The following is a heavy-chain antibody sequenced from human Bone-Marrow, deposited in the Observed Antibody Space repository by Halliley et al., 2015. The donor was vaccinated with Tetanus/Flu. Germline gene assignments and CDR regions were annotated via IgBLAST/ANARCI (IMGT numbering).Heavy chain of an antibody. CDR1: GFTLRDYG. V-gene: IGHV3-30*03. D-gene: IGHD4-4*01. CDR3: ARPPPVTPDALDI. CDR2: IPYDGSNQ. J-gene: IGHJ3*02. Sequence: AVSGFTLRDYGIHWVRQAPGKGLEWVAFIPYDGSNQYYADSVKGRFTISRDNSKNTLYLQMDSLRAEDTAVYYCARPPPVTPDALDIWGQGTMVTVSS.